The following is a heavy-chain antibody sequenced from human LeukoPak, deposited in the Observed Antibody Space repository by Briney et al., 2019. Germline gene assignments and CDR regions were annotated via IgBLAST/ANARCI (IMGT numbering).Heavy chain of an antibody. J-gene: IGHJ6*03. CDR1: GFTFSDYY. Sequence: PGGSLRLSCAASGFTFSDYYMSWIRQAPGKGLEWVSYISSSGSTIYYADSVKGRFTISRDNAKNSLYLQMNSLRAEDTAVYYCARGPGIAAAGTSLGQKYYMDVWGKGTTVTVSS. D-gene: IGHD6-13*01. V-gene: IGHV3-11*01. CDR2: ISSSGSTI. CDR3: ARGPGIAAAGTSLGQKYYMDV.